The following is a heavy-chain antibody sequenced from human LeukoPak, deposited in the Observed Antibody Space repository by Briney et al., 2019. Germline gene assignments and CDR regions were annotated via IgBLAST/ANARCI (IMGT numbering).Heavy chain of an antibody. CDR1: GLTFSSYS. D-gene: IGHD1-26*01. CDR2: ISSRSSYI. J-gene: IGHJ5*02. Sequence: GGSLRLSCAASGLTFSSYSMNWVRQAPGKGLEWVSSISSRSSYIYYADSVKGRFTISRDNAKNSLYLQMNSLRAEDTAVYYCARGWELLLSWFDPWGQGTLVTVSS. CDR3: ARGWELLLSWFDP. V-gene: IGHV3-21*01.